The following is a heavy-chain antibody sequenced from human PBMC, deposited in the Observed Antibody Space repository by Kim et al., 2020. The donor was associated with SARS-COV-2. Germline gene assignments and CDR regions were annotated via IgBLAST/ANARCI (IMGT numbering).Heavy chain of an antibody. J-gene: IGHJ4*02. V-gene: IGHV3-23*01. CDR3: AKGLNYYGTSGYSD. CDR2: ISASGGST. CDR1: GFTFSSYA. Sequence: GGSLRLSCAASGFTFSSYAMTWVRQAPGKGLEWVSSISASGGSTHYADSVKGRSTISRDKSKTTLYLQMNSLRAEDTAVYYCAKGLNYYGTSGYSDWGQGTLVTVSS. D-gene: IGHD3-22*01.